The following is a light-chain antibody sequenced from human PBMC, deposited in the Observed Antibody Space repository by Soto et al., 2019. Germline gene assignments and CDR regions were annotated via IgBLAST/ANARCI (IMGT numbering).Light chain of an antibody. CDR2: GAS. CDR1: QSVSSN. Sequence: EIVMTQTPATLSVSPGERVTLSCRASQSVSSNLAWYQQKPGQAPRLLIYGASTRATGIPARFSGSGSGTEFTLTISSLQSEDFAVYYCQQYNNWPPGVTFGPGTNVDIK. V-gene: IGKV3-15*01. J-gene: IGKJ3*01. CDR3: QQYNNWPPGVT.